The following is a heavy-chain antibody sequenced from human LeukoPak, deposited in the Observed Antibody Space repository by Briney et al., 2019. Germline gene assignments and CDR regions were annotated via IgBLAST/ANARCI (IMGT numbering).Heavy chain of an antibody. J-gene: IGHJ4*02. D-gene: IGHD3-16*01. Sequence: SETLSPTFTVSGGSISSYYWNWIRLPPGKGLEWIGYIYYSGSTNYNPSLKRRDTISVDTSKNQFSLKLSSVTAADTAVYSCARVQPYDYGLGAFDDWGQGSLVTVSA. CDR3: ARVQPYDYGLGAFDD. CDR1: GGSISSYY. V-gene: IGHV4-59*01. CDR2: IYYSGST.